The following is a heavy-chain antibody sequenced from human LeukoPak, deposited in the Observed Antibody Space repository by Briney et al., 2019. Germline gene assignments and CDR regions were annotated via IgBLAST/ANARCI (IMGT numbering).Heavy chain of an antibody. V-gene: IGHV3-9*01. CDR2: ISWNSGSI. Sequence: PGGSLRLSCAASGFTFDDCAMHWVRQAPGKGLEWVSGISWNSGSIGYADSVKGRFTISRDNARNSLYLQMNSLRAEDTAVYYCARDLMRFLEWVNWGQGTLVTVSS. D-gene: IGHD3-3*01. CDR1: GFTFDDCA. J-gene: IGHJ4*02. CDR3: ARDLMRFLEWVN.